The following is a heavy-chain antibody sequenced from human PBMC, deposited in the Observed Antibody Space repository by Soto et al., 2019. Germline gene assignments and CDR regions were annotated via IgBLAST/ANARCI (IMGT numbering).Heavy chain of an antibody. CDR2: IYPGDSDT. CDR1: GYSFTSYW. Sequence: PGESLKISCKGSGYSFTSYWIGWVRQMPGKGLEWMGIIYPGDSDTRYSPSFQGQVTISADKSISTAYLQWSSLKAADTAVYYCARGEGYCPSTSCRFYSHYYYYGMDVWGQGTTVTVSS. D-gene: IGHD2-2*01. J-gene: IGHJ6*02. V-gene: IGHV5-51*01. CDR3: ARGEGYCPSTSCRFYSHYYYYGMDV.